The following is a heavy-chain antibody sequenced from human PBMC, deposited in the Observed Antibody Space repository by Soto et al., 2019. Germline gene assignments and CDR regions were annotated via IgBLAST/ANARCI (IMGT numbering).Heavy chain of an antibody. V-gene: IGHV3-11*01. CDR2: ISGGGRTI. D-gene: IGHD3-22*01. CDR3: ATKSYDLTAYYDGSGYYIQPRYYGRDV. J-gene: IGHJ6*02. CDR1: GFTFTDYY. Sequence: QFQLVESGGGLVKPGGSLRLSCAASGFTFTDYYMSWIRQAPGKGLEWVSYISGGGRTIYYADSVKGRFTISRNNAKIALYPRIKSVSAEDTAVYYCATKSYDLTAYYDGSGYYIQPRYYGRDVWGQWTTVTVSS.